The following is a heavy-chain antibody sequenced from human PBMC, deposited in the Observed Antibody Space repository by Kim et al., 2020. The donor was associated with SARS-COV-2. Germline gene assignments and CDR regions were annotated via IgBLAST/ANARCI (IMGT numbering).Heavy chain of an antibody. CDR3: ARAIWTYYDILTGYSYGMDV. V-gene: IGHV4-59*13. CDR1: GGSISSYY. CDR2: IYYSGST. D-gene: IGHD3-9*01. J-gene: IGHJ6*02. Sequence: SETLSLTCTVSGGSISSYYWSWIRQPPGKGLEWIGYIYYSGSTNYNPSLKSRVTISVDTSKNQFSLKLSSVTAADTAVYYCARAIWTYYDILTGYSYGMDVWGQGTTVTVSS.